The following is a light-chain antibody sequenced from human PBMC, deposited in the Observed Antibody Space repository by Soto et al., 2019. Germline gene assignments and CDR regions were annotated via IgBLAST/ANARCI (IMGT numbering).Light chain of an antibody. CDR1: QGIINY. Sequence: IQLTQSPSSLSASMGDRVTITCRASQGIINYLAWYQQKPGKAPKLLIYGASTLQGGVPSRFSGSVSGTDFTLTVSSLQPEDLATYYCQQYGSSPITFGPGTKVDIK. J-gene: IGKJ3*01. V-gene: IGKV1-9*01. CDR3: QQYGSSPIT. CDR2: GAS.